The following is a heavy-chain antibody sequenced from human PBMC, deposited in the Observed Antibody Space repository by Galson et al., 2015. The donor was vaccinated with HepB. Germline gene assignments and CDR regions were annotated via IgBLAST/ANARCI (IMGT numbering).Heavy chain of an antibody. CDR1: GFNFNNYW. D-gene: IGHD6-19*01. J-gene: IGHJ4*02. CDR2: IKQDGSEE. V-gene: IGHV3-7*01. Sequence: SLRLSCAASGFNFNNYWMSWFRQAPGKGLEWVANIKQDGSEEYYVDSVKGRFTISRDNAKNSVYLQMNSLRAEDTALYYCAKDPYLYSALAGTMAGFDYWGQGTLVTVSS. CDR3: AKDPYLYSALAGTMAGFDY.